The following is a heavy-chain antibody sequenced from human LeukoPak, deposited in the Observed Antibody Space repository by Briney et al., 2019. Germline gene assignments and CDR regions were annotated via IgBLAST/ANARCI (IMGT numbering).Heavy chain of an antibody. Sequence: GESLEISCKGFRYSFTSYWIGWVRPMPGKGLEWMGIVYPGDSDTRYSPSFQGQVTISADKSINTAYLQWSSLKASDTAMYYCARQVGSEGALDLWGQGALVTVSS. V-gene: IGHV5-51*01. CDR3: ARQVGSEGALDL. D-gene: IGHD6-19*01. CDR1: RYSFTSYW. CDR2: VYPGDSDT. J-gene: IGHJ4*02.